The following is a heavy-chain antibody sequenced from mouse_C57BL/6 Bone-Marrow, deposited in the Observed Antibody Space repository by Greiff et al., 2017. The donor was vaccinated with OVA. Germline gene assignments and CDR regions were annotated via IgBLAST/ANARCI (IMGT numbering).Heavy chain of an antibody. V-gene: IGHV1-55*01. D-gene: IGHD1-1*01. Sequence: VQLQQPGAELVKPGASVKMSCKASGYTFTSYWITWVKQRPGQGLEWIGDIYPGSGSTNYNEKFKSKATLTVDTSSSTAYMQLSSLTSEDSAVYYSARGGITTVVADNRGEGATLTDSS. CDR1: GYTFTSYW. J-gene: IGHJ2*01. CDR2: IYPGSGST. CDR3: ARGGITTVVADN.